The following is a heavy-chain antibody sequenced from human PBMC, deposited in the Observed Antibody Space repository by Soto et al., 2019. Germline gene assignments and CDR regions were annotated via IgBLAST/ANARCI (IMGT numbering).Heavy chain of an antibody. CDR3: ARVDVFRFLGWLI. CDR1: GYTFTNYG. V-gene: IGHV1-18*04. CDR2: ISAYNGNT. J-gene: IGHJ4*02. D-gene: IGHD3-3*01. Sequence: GASVKISCKASGYTFTNYGISWVRQAPGQGLEWMGWISAYNGNTNYAQNLQGRVTMTTDTSTSTAYMELRSLRSDDTAVYYCARVDVFRFLGWLIWGQGTLVTVSS.